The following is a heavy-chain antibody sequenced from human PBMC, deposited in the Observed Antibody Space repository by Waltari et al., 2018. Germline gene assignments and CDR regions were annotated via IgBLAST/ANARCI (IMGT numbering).Heavy chain of an antibody. CDR2: IYYSGST. CDR3: ARGPSPVVPAAIWYFDY. CDR1: GGSISSGGYY. J-gene: IGHJ4*02. D-gene: IGHD2-2*01. Sequence: QVQLQESGPGLVKPSQTLSLTCTVSGGSISSGGYYWSWIRQHPGKGLEWIGYIYYSGSTYYNPSLKSRVTISVDTSKNQFSLKLSSVTAADTAVYYCARGPSPVVPAAIWYFDYWGQGTLVTVSS. V-gene: IGHV4-31*03.